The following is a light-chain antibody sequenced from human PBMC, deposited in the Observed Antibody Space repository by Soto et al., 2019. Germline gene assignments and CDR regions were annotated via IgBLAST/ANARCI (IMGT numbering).Light chain of an antibody. CDR3: TSYTSAIPYV. J-gene: IGLJ1*01. Sequence: QSALTQPASVSGSPGQSITISCTGSSNDDGGYNYVSWYQQHPGQAPKLIIYEVSDRPSGVSPRFSGSMSGNTASLTISGLQVEDEADYFCTSYTSAIPYVFGSGTKVTVL. CDR1: SNDDGGYNY. V-gene: IGLV2-14*01. CDR2: EVS.